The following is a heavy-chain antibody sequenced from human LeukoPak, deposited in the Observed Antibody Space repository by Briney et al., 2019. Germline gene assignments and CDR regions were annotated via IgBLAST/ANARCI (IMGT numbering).Heavy chain of an antibody. D-gene: IGHD1-14*01. CDR2: IHNGGRT. V-gene: IGHV4-59*08. Sequence: PSETLSLTCSVSGGSVSSYYWSWIRQSPGKGLEWIGYIHNGGRTNYNPSLKSRVTGFVDTSKNQVSLRLSSVTAADTAVYYCARHGTISSESYFDYWGQGALVTVSS. J-gene: IGHJ4*02. CDR3: ARHGTISSESYFDY. CDR1: GGSVSSYY.